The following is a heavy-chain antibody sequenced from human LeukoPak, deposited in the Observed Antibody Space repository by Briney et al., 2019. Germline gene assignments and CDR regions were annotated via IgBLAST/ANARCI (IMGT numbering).Heavy chain of an antibody. CDR3: AREQDHSSITIFGVVITHGSPTHYYYGMDV. J-gene: IGHJ6*02. CDR1: GYTFTSYG. V-gene: IGHV1-18*01. Sequence: ASVKVSCKASGYTFTSYGISWVRQAPGQGLEWMGWISAYNGNTNYAQKLQGRVTMTTDTSTSTAYMELRSLRSDDTAVYYCAREQDHSSITIFGVVITHGSPTHYYYGMDVWGQGTTVTVSS. CDR2: ISAYNGNT. D-gene: IGHD3-3*01.